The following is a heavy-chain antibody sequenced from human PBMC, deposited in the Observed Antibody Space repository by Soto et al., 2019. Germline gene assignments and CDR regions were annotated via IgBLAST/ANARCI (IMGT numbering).Heavy chain of an antibody. D-gene: IGHD4-17*01. Sequence: SSETLSLTCTVSGGSISSYYWSWVRQAPGKGLEWVSGINRDGGSTGYADSVKGRFTISRDNAKNSLYLQMNSLRAEDTAFYYCARAPGYYGDFFDFWGQGTLVTVSS. CDR2: INRDGGST. CDR3: ARAPGYYGDFFDF. J-gene: IGHJ4*02. V-gene: IGHV3-20*04. CDR1: GGSISSYY.